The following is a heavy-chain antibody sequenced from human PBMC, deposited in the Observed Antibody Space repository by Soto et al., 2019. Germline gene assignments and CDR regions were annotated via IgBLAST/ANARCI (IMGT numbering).Heavy chain of an antibody. Sequence: QITLKESGPTLVKPTQALALTCTFSGFSLSTSGVGVGWIRQPPGKALEWLGLIYWDDDKRYRPSLKSRLTITKDTSRSQVVLTMTNMDTVDTATYYCAHRRGGYNWDDAHFDYWGQGTLVTVSS. D-gene: IGHD1-20*01. CDR2: IYWDDDK. J-gene: IGHJ4*02. CDR1: GFSLSTSGVG. V-gene: IGHV2-5*02. CDR3: AHRRGGYNWDDAHFDY.